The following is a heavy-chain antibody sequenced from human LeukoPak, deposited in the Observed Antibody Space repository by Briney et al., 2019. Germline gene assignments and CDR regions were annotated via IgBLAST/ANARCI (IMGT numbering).Heavy chain of an antibody. V-gene: IGHV3-7*01. J-gene: IGHJ4*02. CDR3: ARALGYCSGGSCYFDY. Sequence: PGGSLRLSCAASGFTFSSYWMSWVRQAPGKGLEWVANIKQDGSVKYYVDSVKGRFTISRDNAKNSLYLQMNSLRAEDTAVYYCARALGYCSGGSCYFDYWGQGTLVTVSS. CDR1: GFTFSSYW. CDR2: IKQDGSVK. D-gene: IGHD2-15*01.